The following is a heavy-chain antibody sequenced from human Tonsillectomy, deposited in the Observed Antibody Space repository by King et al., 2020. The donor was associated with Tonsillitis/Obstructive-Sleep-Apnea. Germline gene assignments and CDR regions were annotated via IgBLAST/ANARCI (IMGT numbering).Heavy chain of an antibody. V-gene: IGHV3-30*04. J-gene: IGHJ6*02. CDR2: ISFDGRNK. D-gene: IGHD3-16*01. CDR1: GFTFSSYA. CDR3: AREGGNTQIYYYYGMDV. Sequence: VQLVESGGGVVQPGRSLRLSCAASGFTFSSYAMHWVRQAPGKGLEWVAVISFDGRNKYYADSVKGRFTISRDNSKNTLYLQMNSLRAEDSAVYYCAREGGNTQIYYYYGMDVWGQGTTVTVSS.